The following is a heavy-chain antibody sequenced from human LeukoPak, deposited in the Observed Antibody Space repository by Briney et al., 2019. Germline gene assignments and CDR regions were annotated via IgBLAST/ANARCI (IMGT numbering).Heavy chain of an antibody. Sequence: SETLSLTCAVYGGSFSGYYWSWIRQPPGKGLEWIGEINHSGSTNYNPSLKTRVTISVDTSKNQFPLKLSSVTAADTAVYYCARGAEGMVRGVINSASVYGMDVWGQGTTVTVSS. CDR2: INHSGST. CDR3: ARGAEGMVRGVINSASVYGMDV. D-gene: IGHD3-10*01. J-gene: IGHJ6*02. CDR1: GGSFSGYY. V-gene: IGHV4-34*01.